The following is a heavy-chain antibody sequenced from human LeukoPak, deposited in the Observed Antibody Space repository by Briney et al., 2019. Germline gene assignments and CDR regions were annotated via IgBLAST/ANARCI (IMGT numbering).Heavy chain of an antibody. J-gene: IGHJ4*02. Sequence: GASVKVSCKASRYTFTSYAMHWVRQAPGQRLEWMGWINAGNGNTKYSQKFQGRVTITRDTSASTAYMELSSLRSEDTAVYYCARVPIFSGSYLYYFDYWGQGTLVTVSS. V-gene: IGHV1-3*01. CDR3: ARVPIFSGSYLYYFDY. CDR2: INAGNGNT. D-gene: IGHD1-26*01. CDR1: RYTFTSYA.